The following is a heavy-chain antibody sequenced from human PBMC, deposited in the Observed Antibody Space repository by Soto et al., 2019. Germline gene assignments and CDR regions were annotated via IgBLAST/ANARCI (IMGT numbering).Heavy chain of an antibody. J-gene: IGHJ6*03. CDR2: ISAYNGNT. CDR3: ARVPVVPAAMLGAPYYYYMDV. Sequence: ASVKVSCKASGYTFTSYGISWVRQAPGQGLEWMGWISAYNGNTNYAQKLQGRVTMTTDTSTSTAYMELRSLRSDDTAVYYCARVPVVPAAMLGAPYYYYMDVWGKGTTVTVSS. D-gene: IGHD2-2*01. V-gene: IGHV1-18*01. CDR1: GYTFTSYG.